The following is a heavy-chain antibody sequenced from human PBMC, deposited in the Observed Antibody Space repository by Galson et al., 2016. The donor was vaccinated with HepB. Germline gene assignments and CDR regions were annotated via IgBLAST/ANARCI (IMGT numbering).Heavy chain of an antibody. J-gene: IGHJ4*02. CDR2: ITYHGRNQ. CDR1: GFTFRSYG. V-gene: IGHV3-30*03. CDR3: GKWDCNDPAD. Sequence: SLRLSCAASGFTFRSYGLQWVRQAPGKGPEWLAIITYHGRNQFYADSVKGRFTISRDDSRNSVYLQMDSLREGDTAVYYCGKWDCNDPADWGQGTLLSVSS. D-gene: IGHD1-1*01.